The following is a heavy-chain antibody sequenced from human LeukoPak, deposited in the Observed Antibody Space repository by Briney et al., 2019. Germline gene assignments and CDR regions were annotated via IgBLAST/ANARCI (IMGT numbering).Heavy chain of an antibody. CDR3: ARGEGSGWFLADYYYMDV. CDR2: IIPIFGTA. J-gene: IGHJ6*03. CDR1: GGTFSSYA. V-gene: IGHV1-69*05. Sequence: SVKVSCKASGGTFSSYAISWVRQAPGQGLEWMGRIIPIFGTANYAQKFQGRVTITTDESTSTAYMELSSLRSEGTAVYYCARGEGSGWFLADYYYMDVWGKGTTVTVSS. D-gene: IGHD6-19*01.